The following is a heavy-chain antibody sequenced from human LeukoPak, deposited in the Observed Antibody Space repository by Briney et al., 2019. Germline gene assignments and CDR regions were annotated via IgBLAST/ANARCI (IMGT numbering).Heavy chain of an antibody. V-gene: IGHV4-31*03. Sequence: SETLSLTCTVSGVSISSADYWRWIRQPPGKGLEWVGYIHHSGRTHYDPSLKSRATLSLDTSKNQFSLKLTSVTAADTAVYYCAREVDVPSTSDGFYIWGQGTVVTVSS. CDR1: GVSISSADY. D-gene: IGHD2-15*01. CDR3: AREVDVPSTSDGFYI. J-gene: IGHJ3*02. CDR2: IHHSGRT.